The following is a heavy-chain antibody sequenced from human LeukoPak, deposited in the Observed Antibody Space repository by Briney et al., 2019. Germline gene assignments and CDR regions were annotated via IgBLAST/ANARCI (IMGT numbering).Heavy chain of an antibody. V-gene: IGHV1-2*02. J-gene: IGHJ4*02. D-gene: IGHD3-22*01. CDR2: INPNSGGT. CDR3: ASGSLFVPSVPDYYDSSGLGNFDY. Sequence: ASVKVSCKASGYTFTGYYMHWVRQAPGQGLEWMGWINPNSGGTNYAQKLQGRVTMTTDTSTSTAYMELRSLRSDDTAVYYCASGSLFVPSVPDYYDSSGLGNFDYWGQGTLITVSS. CDR1: GYTFTGYY.